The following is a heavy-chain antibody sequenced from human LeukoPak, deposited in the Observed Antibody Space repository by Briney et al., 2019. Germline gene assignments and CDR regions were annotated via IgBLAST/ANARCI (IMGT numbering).Heavy chain of an antibody. CDR1: GGAISSYY. V-gene: IGHV4-59*12. CDR3: ARGLGAGYKN. Sequence: PSETLSLTCSVSGGAISSYYWSWIRQPPGKGLERIGHIYYSGSTNYNPSLKSRVTISIDTSKNQFSLKLSSVSAADTAVYYCARGLGAGYKNWGQGTLVTVSS. CDR2: IYYSGST. J-gene: IGHJ4*02. D-gene: IGHD3-9*01.